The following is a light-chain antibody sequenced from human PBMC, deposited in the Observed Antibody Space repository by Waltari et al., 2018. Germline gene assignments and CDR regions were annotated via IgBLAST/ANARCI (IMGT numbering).Light chain of an antibody. V-gene: IGLV2-14*03. CDR1: NIDVGGYNL. J-gene: IGLJ2*01. CDR3: SSYTSMNTVV. Sequence: QPALTQPASVSGSPGRSISISCSRTNIDVGGYNLVSWYQQHPGKAPKLLIFAVSNRPSGVSPRFSGSKSGNMASLTISGLRADDEALYFCSSYTSMNTVVFGGGTSLTVL. CDR2: AVS.